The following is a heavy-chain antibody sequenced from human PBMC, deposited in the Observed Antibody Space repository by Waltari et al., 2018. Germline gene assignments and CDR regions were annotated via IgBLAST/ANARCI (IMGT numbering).Heavy chain of an antibody. D-gene: IGHD5-12*01. CDR1: GFTFSDFE. J-gene: IGHJ5*02. V-gene: IGHV3-48*03. CDR3: ARDRDGYKKADL. Sequence: VQLVESGGDLVQPGGSLRLSCAASGFTFSDFEMNWVRQAPGKGMGLLSYINSRGSTRYYADSVKGRFTVSRDNAKSSLYLQMNSLRVEDTAVYYCARDRDGYKKADLWGQGTLVTVSS. CDR2: INSRGSTR.